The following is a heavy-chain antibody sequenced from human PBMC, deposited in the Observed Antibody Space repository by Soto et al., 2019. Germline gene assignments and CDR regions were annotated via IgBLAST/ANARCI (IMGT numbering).Heavy chain of an antibody. Sequence: SETLSLTCTVSGGSISSGGYYWSWIRQHPGKGLEWIGYIYYSGSTYYNPSLKSRVTISVDTSKNQFSLKLSSVTAADTAVYYCARGVIIGIPFDYWGQGTLVTVPQ. J-gene: IGHJ4*02. CDR3: ARGVIIGIPFDY. V-gene: IGHV4-31*03. CDR2: IYYSGST. D-gene: IGHD3-10*01. CDR1: GGSISSGGYY.